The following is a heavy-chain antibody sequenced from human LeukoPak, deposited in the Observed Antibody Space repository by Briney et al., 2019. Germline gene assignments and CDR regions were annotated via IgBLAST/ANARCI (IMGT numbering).Heavy chain of an antibody. Sequence: SETLSLTCAVPGGSISSYYWSWIRQPPGKGLEWIGYMYYSGSTNYNPSLKSRVTISVDMSKNQVSLKLSSVTAADTAVYYCARDRGFYQLPHRYYYYYMDVWGKGTTVTVSS. CDR1: GGSISSYY. CDR3: ARDRGFYQLPHRYYYYYMDV. CDR2: MYYSGST. D-gene: IGHD2-2*01. V-gene: IGHV4-59*01. J-gene: IGHJ6*03.